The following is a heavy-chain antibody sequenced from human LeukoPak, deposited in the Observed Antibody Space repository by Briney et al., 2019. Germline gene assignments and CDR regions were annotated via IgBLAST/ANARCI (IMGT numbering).Heavy chain of an antibody. Sequence: SETLSLTCTVSGGSISSYYWSWIRQPPGKGLEWIGYIYYSGSTNYNPSLKSRVTISVDTSKNQFSLKLSSVTAADTAMYYCAREDGSSSVGGLDYWGQGTLVTVSS. CDR1: GGSISSYY. V-gene: IGHV4-59*12. D-gene: IGHD6-6*01. CDR2: IYYSGST. J-gene: IGHJ4*02. CDR3: AREDGSSSVGGLDY.